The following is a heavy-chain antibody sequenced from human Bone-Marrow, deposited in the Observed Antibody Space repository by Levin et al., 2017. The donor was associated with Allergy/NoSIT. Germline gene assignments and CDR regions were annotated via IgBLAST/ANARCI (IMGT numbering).Heavy chain of an antibody. V-gene: IGHV1-2*02. CDR2: INPNSGDT. D-gene: IGHD3-9*01. CDR1: GYSFTDYF. J-gene: IGHJ6*02. Sequence: ASVKVSCKTSGYSFTDYFVHWVRQAPGQGLEWMGWINPNSGDTKYAQKFQGRVTMTRDTSITTAYMDLRRLTSDDTALYYFARESVYDIWTVGMDVWGQGTKVTVSS. CDR3: ARESVYDIWTVGMDV.